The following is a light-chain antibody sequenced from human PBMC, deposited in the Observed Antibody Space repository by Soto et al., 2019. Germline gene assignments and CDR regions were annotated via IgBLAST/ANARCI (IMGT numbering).Light chain of an antibody. Sequence: QSSLTQPAPVSGSPGPSITLSCTGTSSDVGGYNYVSWYQQHPGKAPKLMIYDVSNRPSGVSNRFSGSKSGNTASLTISGLQAEDEADYYCSSYTSSSTLDVFGTGTKVTVL. J-gene: IGLJ1*01. V-gene: IGLV2-14*01. CDR2: DVS. CDR1: SSDVGGYNY. CDR3: SSYTSSSTLDV.